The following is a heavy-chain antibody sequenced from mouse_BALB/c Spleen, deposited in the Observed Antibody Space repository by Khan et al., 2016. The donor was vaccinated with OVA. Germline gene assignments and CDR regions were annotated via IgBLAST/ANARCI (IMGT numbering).Heavy chain of an antibody. CDR1: GFSLSNYG. D-gene: IGHD2-4*01. V-gene: IGHV2-9*02. Sequence: QVQLKESGPGLVATSQSLSITCTVSGFSLSNYGVHWVRQPPGKGLEWLGVIWTGGITNYNSALMSRLSISKDNSKSQVFLKMNRRQTDDTAIYYCARSYDYDVGGFAYWGQGTLVTVSA. CDR3: ARSYDYDVGGFAY. J-gene: IGHJ3*01. CDR2: IWTGGIT.